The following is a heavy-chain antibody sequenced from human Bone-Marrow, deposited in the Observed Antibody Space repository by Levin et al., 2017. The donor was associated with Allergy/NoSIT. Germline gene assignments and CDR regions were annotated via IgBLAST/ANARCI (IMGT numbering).Heavy chain of an antibody. CDR3: TKSYYGFWSGGDL. V-gene: IGHV3-9*01. D-gene: IGHD3-3*01. CDR1: GFFFEDYA. J-gene: IGHJ4*02. CDR2: ISWNSADI. Sequence: GGSLRLSCVASGFFFEDYAMHWVRQASGKGLEWVSGISWNSADIGYADSVKGRFTISRDNAKNSLYLEMNSLRPEDTALYYCTKSYYGFWSGGDLWGQGTLVTVSS.